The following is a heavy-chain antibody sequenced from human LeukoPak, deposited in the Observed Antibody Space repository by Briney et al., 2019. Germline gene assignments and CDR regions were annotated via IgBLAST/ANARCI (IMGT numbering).Heavy chain of an antibody. CDR3: ARVGYYYYYMDV. CDR2: IIPILGTA. J-gene: IGHJ6*03. V-gene: IGHV1-69*13. Sequence: ASVKVSCKASGGTFSSYAISWVRQAPGQGLEWMGGIIPILGTANYAQKFQGRVTITADESTSTAYMELSSLRSEDTAVYYCARVGYYYYYMDVWGKGTTVTVSS. CDR1: GGTFSSYA.